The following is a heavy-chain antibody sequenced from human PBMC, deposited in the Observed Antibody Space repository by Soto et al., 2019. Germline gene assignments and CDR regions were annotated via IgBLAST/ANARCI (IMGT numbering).Heavy chain of an antibody. CDR3: ATSLSGYYYSY. CDR2: IHSSRGTT. D-gene: IGHD3-22*01. J-gene: IGHJ4*02. CDR1: GFTFSSYE. V-gene: IGHV3-48*03. Sequence: EVPLVESGGGLVQPGGSLRLSCAASGFTFSSYEMMWVRQAPGKGLEWVSFIHSSRGTTYYTDSVKGRFTISRDNAQKSLYLQMSSLRAEDTAVYYCATSLSGYYYSYWGQGTLVTVSS.